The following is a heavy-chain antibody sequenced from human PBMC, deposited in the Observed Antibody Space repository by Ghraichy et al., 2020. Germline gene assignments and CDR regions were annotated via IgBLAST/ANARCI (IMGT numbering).Heavy chain of an antibody. V-gene: IGHV3-11*06. CDR3: ARGGLGYSYGRGDY. CDR1: GFTFSDYY. Sequence: GESLNISCAASGFTFSDYYMSWIRQAPGKGLEWVSYISSSSSYTNYADSVKGRFTISRDNAKNSLYLQMNSLRAEDTAVYYCARGGLGYSYGRGDYWGQGTLVTVSS. J-gene: IGHJ4*02. CDR2: ISSSSSYT. D-gene: IGHD5-18*01.